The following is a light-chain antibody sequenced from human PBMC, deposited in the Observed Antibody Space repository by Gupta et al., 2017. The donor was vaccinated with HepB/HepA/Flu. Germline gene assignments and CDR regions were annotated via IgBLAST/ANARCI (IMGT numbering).Light chain of an antibody. CDR1: QSISSY. CDR3: QQSYSTPIT. Sequence: DIQMTQSPSSLSASVGDRVTITCRASQSISSYLNWYQQKPGKAPKLLIYAASSLQSGVPSRFSGSGSGTDITLTISMLQPEDFATYYCQQSYSTPITFGQGTRLEIK. J-gene: IGKJ5*01. CDR2: AAS. V-gene: IGKV1-39*01.